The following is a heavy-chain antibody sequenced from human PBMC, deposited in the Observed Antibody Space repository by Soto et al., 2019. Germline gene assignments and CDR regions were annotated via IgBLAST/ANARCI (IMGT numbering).Heavy chain of an antibody. V-gene: IGHV1-2*04. CDR3: ARESGSYLVAFDI. CDR2: INPNSGGT. Sequence: ASVKVSCKASGYTFTGYYMHWVRQAPGQGLEWMGWINPNSGGTNYAQKFQGWVTMTRDTSISTAYMELSRLRSDDTAVYYCARESGSYLVAFDIWGQGTMVTVSS. D-gene: IGHD1-26*01. J-gene: IGHJ3*02. CDR1: GYTFTGYY.